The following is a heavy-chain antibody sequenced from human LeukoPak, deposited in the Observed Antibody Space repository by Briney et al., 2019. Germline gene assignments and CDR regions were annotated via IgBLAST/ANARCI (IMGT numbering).Heavy chain of an antibody. CDR2: SNPNSGGT. D-gene: IGHD3-10*01. J-gene: IGHJ4*02. CDR1: GYTFTGYY. Sequence: ASVKVSCKASGYTFTGYYMHWVRQAPGQGLEWMGWSNPNSGGTNYAQKFQGRVTMTRDTSISTAYMELSRLRSDDTAVYYCARSRGELLWFGELLIDYWGQGTLVTVSS. V-gene: IGHV1-2*02. CDR3: ARSRGELLWFGELLIDY.